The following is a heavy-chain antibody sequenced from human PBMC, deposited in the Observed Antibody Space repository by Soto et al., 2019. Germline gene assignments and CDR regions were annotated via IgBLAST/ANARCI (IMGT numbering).Heavy chain of an antibody. CDR1: GGTFSSYA. Sequence: SVKVSCKASGGTFSSYAISWVRQAPGQGLEWMGGIIPIFGTANYAQKFQGRVTITADESTSTAYMELSSLRSEGTAVYYCARDRGSWNYYYYGMDVWGQGTTVTVSS. CDR2: IIPIFGTA. CDR3: ARDRGSWNYYYYGMDV. V-gene: IGHV1-69*13. J-gene: IGHJ6*02. D-gene: IGHD6-13*01.